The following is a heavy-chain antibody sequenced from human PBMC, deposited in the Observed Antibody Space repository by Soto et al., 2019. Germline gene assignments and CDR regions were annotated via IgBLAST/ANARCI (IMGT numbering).Heavy chain of an antibody. CDR2: ISGSGGST. CDR1: GFTFSSYA. D-gene: IGHD5-18*01. CDR3: AKGVDTAMDVGWDYYYGMDV. Sequence: GGSLRLSCAASGFTFSSYAMSWVRQAPGKGLEWVSAISGSGGSTYYADSVKGRFTISRDNSKNTLYLQMNSLRAEDTAVYYCAKGVDTAMDVGWDYYYGMDVWGQGTTVTVSS. J-gene: IGHJ6*02. V-gene: IGHV3-23*01.